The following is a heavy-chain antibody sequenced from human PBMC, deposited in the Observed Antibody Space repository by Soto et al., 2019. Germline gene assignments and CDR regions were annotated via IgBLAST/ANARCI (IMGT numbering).Heavy chain of an antibody. CDR3: AKDPQYGSGSYYPTNSFDY. Sequence: PGGSLRLSCAASGFTFSNAWMNWVRQAPGKGLEWVSAISGSGGSTYYADSVKGRFTISRDNSKNTLYLQMNSLRAEDTAVYYCAKDPQYGSGSYYPTNSFDYWGQGTLVTVSS. J-gene: IGHJ4*02. CDR2: ISGSGGST. V-gene: IGHV3-23*01. CDR1: GFTFSNAW. D-gene: IGHD3-10*01.